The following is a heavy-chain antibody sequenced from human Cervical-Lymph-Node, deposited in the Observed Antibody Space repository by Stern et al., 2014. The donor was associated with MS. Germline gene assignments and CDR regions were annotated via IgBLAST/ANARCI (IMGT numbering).Heavy chain of an antibody. D-gene: IGHD2-15*01. Sequence: VQLVDSGAEVKKPGASVKVSCKASGYTFTSYGISLVRQAPGQGLEWIGWISVYIGNTTYAQKLQGRFTMTKDTSTSTAYMELRSLRADDTAVYYCARGLLGSENAFDIWGQGTMVTVSS. J-gene: IGHJ3*02. V-gene: IGHV1-18*01. CDR2: ISVYIGNT. CDR3: ARGLLGSENAFDI. CDR1: GYTFTSYG.